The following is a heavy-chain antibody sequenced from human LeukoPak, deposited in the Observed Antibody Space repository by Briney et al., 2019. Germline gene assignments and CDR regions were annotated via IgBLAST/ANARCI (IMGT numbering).Heavy chain of an antibody. CDR3: AKRGVVIRVILVGFHKEAYYFDS. D-gene: IGHD3-22*01. V-gene: IGHV3-23*01. CDR2: ISDSAGRT. J-gene: IGHJ4*02. CDR1: GITLSNYG. Sequence: GGSLRLSCAVSGITLSNYGMSWVRQAPGKGLEWVAGISDSAGRTNYADSVKGRFTISRDNPENTLYLQMNSLRAEDTAVYFCAKRGVVIRVILVGFHKEAYYFDSWGQGALVTVSS.